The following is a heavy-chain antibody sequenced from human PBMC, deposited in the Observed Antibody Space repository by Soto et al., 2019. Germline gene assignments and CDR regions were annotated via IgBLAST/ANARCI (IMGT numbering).Heavy chain of an antibody. D-gene: IGHD2-21*02. CDR3: AKDWTAI. CDR2: IYYSGST. Sequence: SETLSLTCTVSGGSISNYYWSWIRQPPGKGLEWIGYIYYSGSTNYNPSLKSRVTISVDNSKNTLYLQMNSLRAEDTAVYYCAKDWTAIWGQGTMVTVSS. CDR1: GGSISNYY. V-gene: IGHV4-59*12. J-gene: IGHJ3*02.